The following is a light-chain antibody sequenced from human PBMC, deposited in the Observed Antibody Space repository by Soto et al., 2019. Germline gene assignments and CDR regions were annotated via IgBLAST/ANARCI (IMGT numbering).Light chain of an antibody. CDR3: QQDCTCPLA. J-gene: IGKJ4*01. Sequence: DIVMTQSPDSLAVSLGERATINCKSIQSVLYSSNNKNSLAWYQQKPGQPPKLLIYWASTRAAAVPDRFSGRGSGTDCTLTISSLQAEAGEVYYCQQDCTCPLAFGGWTKVSLK. CDR1: QSVLYSSNNKNS. V-gene: IGKV4-1*01. CDR2: WAS.